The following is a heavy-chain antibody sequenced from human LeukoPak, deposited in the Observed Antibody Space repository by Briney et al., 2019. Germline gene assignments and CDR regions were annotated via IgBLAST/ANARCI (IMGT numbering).Heavy chain of an antibody. CDR3: ARDLVTYYYDSSGYPFDP. CDR2: ISAYKGNT. CDR1: GYTFTSYG. J-gene: IGHJ5*02. Sequence: ASVKVSCKASGYTFTSYGISWVRQAPGQGLEWMGWISAYKGNTNYAQKLQGRVTMTTDTSTSTAYMELRSLRSDDTAVYYCARDLVTYYYDSSGYPFDPWGQGTLVTVSS. D-gene: IGHD3-22*01. V-gene: IGHV1-18*01.